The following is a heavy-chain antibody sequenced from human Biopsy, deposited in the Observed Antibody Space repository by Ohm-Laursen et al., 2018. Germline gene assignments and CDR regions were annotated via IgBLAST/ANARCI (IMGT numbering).Heavy chain of an antibody. J-gene: IGHJ6*02. Sequence: SVKVSCKASGYTFTTYGISWVRQAPGQGLEWMGIINPTGGTTSYAEKFQGRVTLTRDTSTGTVYLELNSLIYEDTALYYCARDETGSSVFGPYYYGMDVWGQGTTVTVSS. V-gene: IGHV1-46*01. CDR1: GYTFTTYG. D-gene: IGHD3-9*01. CDR2: INPTGGTT. CDR3: ARDETGSSVFGPYYYGMDV.